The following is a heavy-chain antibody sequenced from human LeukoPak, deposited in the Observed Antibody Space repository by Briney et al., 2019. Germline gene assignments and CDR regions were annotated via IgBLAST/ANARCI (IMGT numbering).Heavy chain of an antibody. Sequence: SETLCVTCTVSGGSICGGGYYLSWIRQHPGKGLEWHGYIYFSGGTTYNPSFKTGVTISVDTYNNQFSLKLSSVTAADTAVYYCARVNWQQLVLDYWGQGTLVTVSS. D-gene: IGHD6-13*01. CDR1: GGSICGGGYY. CDR2: IYFSGGT. J-gene: IGHJ4*02. CDR3: ARVNWQQLVLDY. V-gene: IGHV4-31*03.